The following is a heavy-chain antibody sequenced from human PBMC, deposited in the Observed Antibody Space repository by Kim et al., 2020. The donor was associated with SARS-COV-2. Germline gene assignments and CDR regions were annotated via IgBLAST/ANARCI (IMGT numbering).Heavy chain of an antibody. J-gene: IGHJ4*02. V-gene: IGHV1-2*02. CDR3: ARAEGVGGSFIVVVAQLQFDY. CDR1: GYTFTGYY. CDR2: INPNSGGT. Sequence: ASVKVSCKASGYTFTGYYMHWVRQAPGQGLEWMGWINPNSGGTNYAQKFQGRVTMTRDTSISTAYMELSRLRSDDTAVYYCARAEGVGGSFIVVVAQLQFDYWGQGTLVTVSS. D-gene: IGHD2-15*01.